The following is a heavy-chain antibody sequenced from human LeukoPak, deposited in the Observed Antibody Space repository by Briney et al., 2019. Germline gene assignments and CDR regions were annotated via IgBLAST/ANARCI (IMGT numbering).Heavy chain of an antibody. D-gene: IGHD5-12*01. CDR2: ISAYNGNT. CDR3: ARAPYSGYSLPPSEANWFDP. CDR1: GYTFTSYG. V-gene: IGHV1-18*01. Sequence: ASVKVSCKASGYTFTSYGISWVRQAPGQGLEWMGWISAYNGNTNYAQKLQGRVTMTTDTSTSTAYMEPRSLRSDDTAVYYCARAPYSGYSLPPSEANWFDPWGQGTLVTVSS. J-gene: IGHJ5*02.